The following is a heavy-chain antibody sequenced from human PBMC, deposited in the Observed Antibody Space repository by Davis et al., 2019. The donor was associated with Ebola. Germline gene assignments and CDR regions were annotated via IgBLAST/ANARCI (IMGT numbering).Heavy chain of an antibody. CDR3: ARGQIFGVVKYYYYGMDV. CDR2: IYYSGST. J-gene: IGHJ6*02. V-gene: IGHV4-61*01. Sequence: GSLRLSCTVSGGSVSSGSYYWSWIRQPPGKGLEWIGYIYYSGSTNYNPSLKSRVTISVDTSKNQFSLKLSSVTAADTAVYYCARGQIFGVVKYYYYGMDVWGQGTTVTVSS. CDR1: GGSVSSGSYY. D-gene: IGHD3-3*01.